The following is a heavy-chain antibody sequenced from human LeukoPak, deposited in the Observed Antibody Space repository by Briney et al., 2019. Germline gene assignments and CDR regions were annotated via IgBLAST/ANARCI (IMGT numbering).Heavy chain of an antibody. CDR3: ARGRRYGGFL. J-gene: IGHJ4*02. CDR1: GGSISSSSYY. V-gene: IGHV4-39*07. D-gene: IGHD1-26*01. CDR2: INHSGST. Sequence: PSETLSLTCTVSGGSISSSSYYWGWIRQPPGKGLEWIGEINHSGSTNYNPSLKSRVTISVDTSKNQFSLKLSSVTAADTAVYYCARGRRYGGFLWGQGTLVTVSS.